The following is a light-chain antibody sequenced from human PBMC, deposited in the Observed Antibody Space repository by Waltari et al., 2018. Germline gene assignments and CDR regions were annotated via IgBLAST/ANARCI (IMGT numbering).Light chain of an antibody. CDR3: QQYNNWPPVFT. V-gene: IGKV3-15*01. CDR1: QSVRSN. Sequence: EIVMTQSPATLSVSPGERATLPCRASQSVRSNLAWYQQKPGQAPRLLIYGASTRATGIPARFSGSGSGTDFTLTISSLQSEDFAVYYCQQYNNWPPVFTFGPGTKVDIK. J-gene: IGKJ3*01. CDR2: GAS.